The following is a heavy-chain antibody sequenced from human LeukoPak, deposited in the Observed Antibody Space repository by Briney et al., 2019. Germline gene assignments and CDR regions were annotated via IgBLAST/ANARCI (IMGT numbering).Heavy chain of an antibody. CDR1: GYIFTTYA. CDR3: AREVRGDLDI. Sequence: ASVTVSCKASGYIFTTYAITWVRQAPGQGLEWMGGISAFNGNANYAQKFQGRVTLTTDTSTRTAYMELRSLRSDDTAVYFCAREVRGDLDIWGQGTMVTVSS. V-gene: IGHV1-18*01. CDR2: ISAFNGNA. D-gene: IGHD3-10*01. J-gene: IGHJ3*02.